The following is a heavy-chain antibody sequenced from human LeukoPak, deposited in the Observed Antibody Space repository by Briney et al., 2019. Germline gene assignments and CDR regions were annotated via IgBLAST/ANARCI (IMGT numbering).Heavy chain of an antibody. Sequence: GGSLRLSCAASGFTFNSYAMNWVRQAPGKGLEWISYISSSNSTIYYADSVRGRFTISRDNVKNLLFLQMNSLRAEDTAVYYCAKDNNYYYDSSGYSDHFDYWGQGTLVTVSS. J-gene: IGHJ4*02. D-gene: IGHD3-22*01. CDR3: AKDNNYYYDSSGYSDHFDY. CDR2: ISSSNSTI. V-gene: IGHV3-48*01. CDR1: GFTFNSYA.